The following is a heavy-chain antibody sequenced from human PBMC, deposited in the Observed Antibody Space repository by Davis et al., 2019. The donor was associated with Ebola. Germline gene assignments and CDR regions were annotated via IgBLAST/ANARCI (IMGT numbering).Heavy chain of an antibody. CDR2: IIPILGIA. CDR3: ASGQLEYQLLSGWFDP. CDR1: GGTFSSYA. J-gene: IGHJ5*02. D-gene: IGHD2-2*01. V-gene: IGHV1-69*04. Sequence: SVKVSCKASGGTFSSYAISWVRQAPGQGLEWMGRIIPILGIANYAQKFQGRVTITADKSTSTAYMELSSLRSGDTAVYYCASGQLEYQLLSGWFDPWGQGTLVTVSS.